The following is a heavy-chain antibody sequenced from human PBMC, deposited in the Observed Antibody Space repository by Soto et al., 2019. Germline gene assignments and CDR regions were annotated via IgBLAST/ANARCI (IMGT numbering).Heavy chain of an antibody. CDR1: GYAFTTYG. V-gene: IGHV1-18*01. CDR2: ISAHNGNT. D-gene: IGHD1-1*01. Sequence: QVHLVQSGAEVKKPGASVKVSCQGSGYAFTTYGITWVRQAPGQGLEWMGWISAHNGNTNYAQKLQGRVTVTRDTSTSTAYMELRSLRYDGTGVYYCARGRYGDYWGQGALVTVSS. J-gene: IGHJ4*02. CDR3: ARGRYGDY.